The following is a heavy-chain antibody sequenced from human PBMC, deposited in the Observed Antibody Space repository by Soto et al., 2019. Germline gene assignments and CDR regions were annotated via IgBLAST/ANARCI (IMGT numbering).Heavy chain of an antibody. Sequence: SEPLSLTCSVSGGSFSSDSFIWSWVRQFPGKGLEWIGYINYSGTTYYNPSLRSRITMSVDTPKNQFSLNLSSVTAADTAVYYCARDHKWDGMDVWGQGTTVTVSS. J-gene: IGHJ6*02. CDR1: GGSFSSDSFI. D-gene: IGHD1-26*01. V-gene: IGHV4-31*03. CDR3: ARDHKWDGMDV. CDR2: INYSGTT.